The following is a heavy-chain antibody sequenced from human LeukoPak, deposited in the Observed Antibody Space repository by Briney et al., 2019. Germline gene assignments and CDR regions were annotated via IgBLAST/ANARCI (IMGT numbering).Heavy chain of an antibody. CDR3: AKETD. CDR2: IRFDGSSK. CDR1: GFTFSTYG. Sequence: GGSLRLSCAASGFTFSTYGMHWVRQAPGKGLEWVAFIRFDGSSKYYADSVKGRFTVSRDNSKNTLYLQVNSLRPDDMAVYYCAKETDWGQGTLVTVSS. J-gene: IGHJ4*02. V-gene: IGHV3-30*02.